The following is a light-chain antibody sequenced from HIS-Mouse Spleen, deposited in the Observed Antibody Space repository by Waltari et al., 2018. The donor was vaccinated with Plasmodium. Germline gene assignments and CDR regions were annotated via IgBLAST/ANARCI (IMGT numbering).Light chain of an antibody. Sequence: QSALTQPRSVSGSPGQSVTISCTGTSSVVGGYNYVSWYQQHPGKAPKLMIYDVSKRPSGVPDRFSGSKSGNTASLTISGLQAEDEADYYCCSYAGSDTLVFGGGTKLTVL. V-gene: IGLV2-11*01. CDR1: SSVVGGYNY. J-gene: IGLJ2*01. CDR3: CSYAGSDTLV. CDR2: DVS.